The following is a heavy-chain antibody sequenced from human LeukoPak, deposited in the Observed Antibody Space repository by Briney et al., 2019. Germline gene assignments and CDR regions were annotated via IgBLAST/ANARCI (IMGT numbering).Heavy chain of an antibody. V-gene: IGHV1-69*13. CDR1: GGTFSSYA. CDR2: IIPIFGTA. Sequence: SVKVSRKASGGTFSSYAISWVRQAPGQGLEWMGGIIPIFGTANYAQKFQGRVTITADESTSTAYMELSSLRSEDTAVYYCARSSPQHVLRFLEWLLPSDVWGQGTTVTVSS. D-gene: IGHD3-3*01. CDR3: ARSSPQHVLRFLEWLLPSDV. J-gene: IGHJ6*02.